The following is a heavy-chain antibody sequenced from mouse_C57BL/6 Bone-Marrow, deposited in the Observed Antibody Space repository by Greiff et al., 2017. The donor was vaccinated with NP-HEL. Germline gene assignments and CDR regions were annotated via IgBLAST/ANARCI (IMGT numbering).Heavy chain of an antibody. CDR1: GYTFTSYW. D-gene: IGHD1-1*01. CDR2: IDPSDSET. J-gene: IGHJ4*01. V-gene: IGHV1-52*01. CDR3: AREGDYGPYAMDY. Sequence: VQLQQPGAELVRPGSSVKLSCKASGYTFTSYWMHWVKQRPIQGLEWIGNIDPSDSETHYNQKFKDKATLTVDKSSSTAYMPLSSLTSEDSSVYYGAREGDYGPYAMDYWGQGTSVTVSS.